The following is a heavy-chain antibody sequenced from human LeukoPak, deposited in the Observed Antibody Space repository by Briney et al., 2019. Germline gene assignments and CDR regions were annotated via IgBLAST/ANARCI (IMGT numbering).Heavy chain of an antibody. CDR2: ISAYNGNT. Sequence: ASVKVSCKASGYTFTSYGISWVRQAPGQGLEWMGWISAYNGNTNYAQKLQGRVTMTTDTSTSTAYMELRSLRSDDTAVYYCARDRLSGGSRRSPHWFDPWGQGTLVTVSS. CDR3: ARDRLSGGSRRSPHWFDP. V-gene: IGHV1-18*01. J-gene: IGHJ5*02. D-gene: IGHD2-15*01. CDR1: GYTFTSYG.